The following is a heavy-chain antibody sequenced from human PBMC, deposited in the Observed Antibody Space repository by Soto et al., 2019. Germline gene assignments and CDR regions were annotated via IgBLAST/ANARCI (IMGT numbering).Heavy chain of an antibody. V-gene: IGHV5-51*01. CDR2: IYPGDSDT. CDR1: GYSFTNYW. Sequence: PGESLKISCKGSGYSFTNYWIGWVRQMPGKGLEWMGIIYPGDSDTRYSPSFQGQVTISADKSISTAYLQWSSLKASGTAMYYCARSIRNYYGSGSPWYFDYWGQGTLVTVSS. J-gene: IGHJ4*02. CDR3: ARSIRNYYGSGSPWYFDY. D-gene: IGHD3-10*01.